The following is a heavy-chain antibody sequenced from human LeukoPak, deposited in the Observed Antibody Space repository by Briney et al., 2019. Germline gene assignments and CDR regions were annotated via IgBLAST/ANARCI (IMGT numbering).Heavy chain of an antibody. CDR3: ARGPGFADIVVVPDGGHSDWFDP. CDR1: GGSFSVYY. Sequence: SETLSLTCAVYGGSFSVYYWSWIRQPPGKGLEWIGEINHSGSTNYNPSLKSRVTISVDTSKNQFSLKLSSVTAADTAVYYCARGPGFADIVVVPDGGHSDWFDPWGQGTLVTVSS. D-gene: IGHD2-2*01. CDR2: INHSGST. J-gene: IGHJ5*02. V-gene: IGHV4-34*01.